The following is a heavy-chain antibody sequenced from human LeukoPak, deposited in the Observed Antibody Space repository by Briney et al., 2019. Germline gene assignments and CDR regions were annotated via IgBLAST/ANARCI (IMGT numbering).Heavy chain of an antibody. CDR2: IIGGAGGT. D-gene: IGHD5-12*01. Sequence: PGGTLRLSCAASGFSFSSHGMSWVRQAPGEGLEWVSGIIGGAGGTYYADSVKGRFTISRDNAKNTLYLQMNSLRAEDTAVYYCARDGYSGYDFGLDVWGKGTTVTVSS. V-gene: IGHV3-23*01. J-gene: IGHJ6*04. CDR1: GFSFSSHG. CDR3: ARDGYSGYDFGLDV.